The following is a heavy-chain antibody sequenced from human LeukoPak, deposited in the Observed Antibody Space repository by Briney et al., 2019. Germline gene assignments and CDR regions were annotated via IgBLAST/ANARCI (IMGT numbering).Heavy chain of an antibody. Sequence: GGSLRLSCAASGFTFDDYGMNWVRQAPGKGLEWVSGINWNGGSIGYADSVKGRFTISRDNAKKSPYLQMDSLRADDTALYYCARDDRSGYYQFDYWGQGTLDTVSS. V-gene: IGHV3-20*04. CDR3: ARDDRSGYYQFDY. CDR1: GFTFDDYG. CDR2: INWNGGSI. J-gene: IGHJ4*02. D-gene: IGHD3-22*01.